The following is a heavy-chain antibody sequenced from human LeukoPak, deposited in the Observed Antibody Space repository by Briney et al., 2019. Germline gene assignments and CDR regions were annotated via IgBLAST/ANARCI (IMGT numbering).Heavy chain of an antibody. V-gene: IGHV3-49*04. D-gene: IGHD3-3*01. CDR3: TRSDFWSGYYSDY. Sequence: GGSLRLSCTASGFTFGDYAMSWVRQAPGKGLEWGGFIRSKAYGGTTEYAASVKGRFTISRDDSKSIAYLQMNSLKTEDTAVYYCTRSDFWSGYYSDYWGQGTLVTVSS. J-gene: IGHJ4*02. CDR2: IRSKAYGGTT. CDR1: GFTFGDYA.